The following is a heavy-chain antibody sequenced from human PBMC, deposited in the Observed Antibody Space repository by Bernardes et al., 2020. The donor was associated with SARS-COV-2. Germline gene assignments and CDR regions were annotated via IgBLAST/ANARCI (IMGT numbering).Heavy chain of an antibody. D-gene: IGHD3-9*01. CDR3: AREYYDILTGYYTFDY. V-gene: IGHV3-64*01. Sequence: GGSLRLSCAASGFTFISYAMHWVRHAPGKGLDYVSAISSNGGSTYYANSVKGRFTISRDNSKNTLYLQLGSLRAEDMAVYYCAREYYDILTGYYTFDYWGQGTLVTVSS. CDR1: GFTFISYA. CDR2: ISSNGGST. J-gene: IGHJ4*02.